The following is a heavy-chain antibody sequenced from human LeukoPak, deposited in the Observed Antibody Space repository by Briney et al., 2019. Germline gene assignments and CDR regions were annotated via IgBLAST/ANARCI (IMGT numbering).Heavy chain of an antibody. V-gene: IGHV1-2*02. J-gene: IGHJ3*01. CDR1: GYSVSDYY. CDR3: ATPVPGYGALDV. Sequence: ASVKVSCKTSGYSVSDYYIHWVRQAPGQGLEWMGWINPNTGGTKYAQEFQGRVTMTGDTSLSIVQMELRSLTADDTAMYYCATPVPGYGALDVWGQGTMVTVSS. CDR2: INPNTGGT. D-gene: IGHD3-9*01.